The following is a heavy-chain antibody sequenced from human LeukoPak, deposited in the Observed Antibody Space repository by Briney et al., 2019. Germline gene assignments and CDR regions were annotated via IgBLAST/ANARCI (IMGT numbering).Heavy chain of an antibody. CDR1: GGSISSSSYY. CDR3: ARKFEGWLLDY. J-gene: IGHJ4*02. V-gene: IGHV4-39*01. CDR2: IYYSGST. Sequence: SETLSLTCTVSGGSISSSSYYWGWIRQPPGKGLEWIGSIYYSGSTYYNPSLKSRVTISVDTSKNQFSLKLSSVTAADTAVYYCARKFEGWLLDYWGQGTLVTVSS. D-gene: IGHD5-24*01.